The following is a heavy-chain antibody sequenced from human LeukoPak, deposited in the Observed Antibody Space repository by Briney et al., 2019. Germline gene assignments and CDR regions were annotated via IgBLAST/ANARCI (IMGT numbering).Heavy chain of an antibody. CDR3: AREWGMDV. J-gene: IGHJ6*02. V-gene: IGHV3-74*01. Sequence: VGSLRLSCAASGFTFSNYGMQWVRQVAGKELVWVSRIKSDGTTTGHADFVKGRFTISRDNAKNTLYLQMNSLRAEDTAVYYCAREWGMDVWGQGTTVTVSS. CDR2: IKSDGTTT. CDR1: GFTFSNYG.